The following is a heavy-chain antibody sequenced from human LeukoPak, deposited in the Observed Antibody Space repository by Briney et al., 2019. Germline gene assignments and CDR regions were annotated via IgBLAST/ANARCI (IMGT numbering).Heavy chain of an antibody. V-gene: IGHV1-8*03. D-gene: IGHD3-3*01. Sequence: ASVKVSCKASGYTFTSYDINWVRQATGQGLEWMGWMNPNSGNTGYAQKFQGRVTITRNTSISTAYMELSSLRSEDTAVYYCARVNYDFWSGYYSYYYYYYMDVWGKGTTVTVSS. J-gene: IGHJ6*03. CDR3: ARVNYDFWSGYYSYYYYYYMDV. CDR1: GYTFTSYD. CDR2: MNPNSGNT.